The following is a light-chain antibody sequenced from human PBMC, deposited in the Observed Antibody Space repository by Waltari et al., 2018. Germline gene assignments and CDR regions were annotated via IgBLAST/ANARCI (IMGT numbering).Light chain of an antibody. CDR3: AAWDDGLNGVL. Sequence: QSVLTQSPSASGTPGQRVTISCSGGSSNVGTMTVNWYQQLPGTAPRLLIYSNTQRPSAVPDRFSGSKSGTSASLAISDLQSEDEADYYCAAWDDGLNGVLFGGGTKLTVL. V-gene: IGLV1-44*01. CDR1: SSNVGTMT. CDR2: SNT. J-gene: IGLJ2*01.